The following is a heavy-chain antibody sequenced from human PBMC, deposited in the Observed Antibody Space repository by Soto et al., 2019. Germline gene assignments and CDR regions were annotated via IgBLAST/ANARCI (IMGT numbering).Heavy chain of an antibody. Sequence: GGSLRLSCAASGFTVSSNYMSWVRQAPGKGLEWVSVIYSGGSTYYANSVKCRFTISRHNSKYTLYLQMNRLRADDTAVYYCARVRRGVYFAFDIWGQGTMVTVSS. V-gene: IGHV3-53*04. CDR3: ARVRRGVYFAFDI. CDR1: GFTVSSNY. J-gene: IGHJ3*02. CDR2: IYSGGST. D-gene: IGHD3-22*01.